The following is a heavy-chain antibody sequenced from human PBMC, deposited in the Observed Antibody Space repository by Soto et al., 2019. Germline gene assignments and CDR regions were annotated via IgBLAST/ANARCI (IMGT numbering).Heavy chain of an antibody. Sequence: ESGGGVVQPGRSLRLSCAASGFTFSSYAMHWVRQAPGKGLEWVAVISYDGSNKYYADSVKGRFTISRDNSENTLYLQMNSLRAEDTAVYYCATPFLGATTTNDYFDYWGQGTLVTVSS. CDR1: GFTFSSYA. CDR2: ISYDGSNK. CDR3: ATPFLGATTTNDYFDY. V-gene: IGHV3-30-3*01. D-gene: IGHD1-26*01. J-gene: IGHJ4*02.